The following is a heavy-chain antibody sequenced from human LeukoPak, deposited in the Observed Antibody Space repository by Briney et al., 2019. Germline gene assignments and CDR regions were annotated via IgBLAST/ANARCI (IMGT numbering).Heavy chain of an antibody. J-gene: IGHJ4*02. V-gene: IGHV3-33*01. CDR2: IWSDESNK. CDR1: GFTFSGYG. Sequence: GRSLRLSCAASGFTFSGYGMHWVRQAPGKGLEWVALIWSDESNKYYADSVKGRFTISRDNSKNTLYLQMNSLRVEDTAVYYCVGGIGWLPDYWGQGTLVTVSS. D-gene: IGHD6-19*01. CDR3: VGGIGWLPDY.